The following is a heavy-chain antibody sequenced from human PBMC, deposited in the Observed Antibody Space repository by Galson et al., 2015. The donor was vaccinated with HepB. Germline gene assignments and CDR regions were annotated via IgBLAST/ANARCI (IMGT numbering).Heavy chain of an antibody. J-gene: IGHJ6*02. CDR2: IKSKADGGTT. D-gene: IGHD1-14*01. CDR1: GFTFNNAW. V-gene: IGHV3-15*01. CDR3: TTDVYKEPYYGMDV. Sequence: SLRLSCAASGFTFNNAWMSWVRQAPGKGLEWVGRIKSKADGGTTDFAAPVKGRFTISRDDSENTLYLQMNSLKTEDTAVYYCTTDVYKEPYYGMDVWGQGTTVTVSS.